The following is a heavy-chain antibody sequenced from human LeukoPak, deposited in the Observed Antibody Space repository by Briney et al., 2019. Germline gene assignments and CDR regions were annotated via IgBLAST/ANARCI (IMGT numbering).Heavy chain of an antibody. V-gene: IGHV3-53*01. J-gene: IGHJ4*02. Sequence: PGGSLRLSCAASGFTVNNNYMTWVRQAPGKGLDWVAVIDSDGNTYYADSVTGRFSISRDNSKNMVFLQMNSLRAEDTAVYYCARGLHDLWRGHMGYWGQGTLVTVSS. D-gene: IGHD3-3*01. CDR2: IDSDGNT. CDR1: GFTVNNNY. CDR3: ARGLHDLWRGHMGY.